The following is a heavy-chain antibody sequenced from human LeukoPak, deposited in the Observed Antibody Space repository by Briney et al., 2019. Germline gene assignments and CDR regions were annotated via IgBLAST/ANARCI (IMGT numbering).Heavy chain of an antibody. J-gene: IGHJ4*02. V-gene: IGHV3-33*06. D-gene: IGHD6-13*01. CDR2: RWYDESNK. Sequence: GGSLILSCAAYGFTFSSYGMHSARQAPGKGLEWEPVRWYDESNKYYADAVKDRFTISRDNSKNTMYLQMDSLRVYDTARCYSAKDAIAEGSFDYWVQGTLVTVSS. CDR1: GFTFSSYG. CDR3: AKDAIAEGSFDY.